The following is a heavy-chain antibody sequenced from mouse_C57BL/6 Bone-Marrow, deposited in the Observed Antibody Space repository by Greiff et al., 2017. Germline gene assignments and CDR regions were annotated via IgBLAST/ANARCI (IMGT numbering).Heavy chain of an antibody. V-gene: IGHV5-12*01. CDR2: ISNGGGST. D-gene: IGHD2-4*01. J-gene: IGHJ4*01. Sequence: EVQLVESGGGLVQPGGSLKLSCAASGFTFSDYYMYWVRQTPEKRLEWVAYISNGGGSTYYPDTVKGRFTISRDNAKNTLYLQMSRLKSEDTAMYYCARHGMITTYYYAMDYWGQGTSVTVSS. CDR3: ARHGMITTYYYAMDY. CDR1: GFTFSDYY.